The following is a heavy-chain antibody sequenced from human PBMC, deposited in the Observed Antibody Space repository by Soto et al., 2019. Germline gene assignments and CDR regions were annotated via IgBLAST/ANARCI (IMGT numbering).Heavy chain of an antibody. J-gene: IGHJ3*02. CDR3: ARRITMVRGVTGAGTPDAFDI. CDR2: ISAYNGNT. CDR1: GYTFTSYG. V-gene: IGHV1-18*01. D-gene: IGHD3-10*01. Sequence: ASVKVSCKASGYTFTSYGISWVRQAPGQGLEWMGWISAYNGNTNYAQKLQGRVTMTTDTSTSTAYMELRSLRSDDTAVYYCARRITMVRGVTGAGTPDAFDIWGQGTMVTVSS.